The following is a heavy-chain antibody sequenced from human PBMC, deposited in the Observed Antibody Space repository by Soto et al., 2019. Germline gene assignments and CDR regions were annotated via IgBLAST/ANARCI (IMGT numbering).Heavy chain of an antibody. Sequence: QVQLVESGGGLVKPGGSLRLSYAASGFTFSGYNMSWIRQAPGKGLEWVSYITSSGSNTFDAESVKDRFTISRDNTMNLLYLQMNSLSAEDTAVYYCARRGTISSAHHFDHWGQGTLVTVSS. D-gene: IGHD6-6*01. CDR1: GFTFSGYN. CDR2: ITSSGSNT. V-gene: IGHV3-11*01. J-gene: IGHJ4*02. CDR3: ARRGTISSAHHFDH.